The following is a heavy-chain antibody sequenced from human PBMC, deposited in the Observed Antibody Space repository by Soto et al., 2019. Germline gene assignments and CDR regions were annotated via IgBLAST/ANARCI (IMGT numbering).Heavy chain of an antibody. Sequence: QLQLQESGPGLVKPSETLSLTCTVSGGFISSSNYYWGWIRQTPGKGLEWIGSSYYRGNTHYNPSLYSRVTIYMDTSKNQFSLNLYSLTAAETAVYYSATVDGFGVVTPFFEYWGQGTLVTFSS. CDR2: SYYRGNT. CDR1: GGFISSSNYY. D-gene: IGHD3-3*01. CDR3: ATVDGFGVVTPFFEY. V-gene: IGHV4-39*01. J-gene: IGHJ4*02.